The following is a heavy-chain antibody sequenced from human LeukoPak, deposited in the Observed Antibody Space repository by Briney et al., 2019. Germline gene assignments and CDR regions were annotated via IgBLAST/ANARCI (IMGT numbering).Heavy chain of an antibody. D-gene: IGHD3-22*01. J-gene: IGHJ4*02. CDR3: AKDPPKYYYDSSGYGQNDDY. Sequence: GASVKVSCKASGGTFSSYAMSWVRQAPGKGLEWVSAISGSGGSTYYADSVKGRFTISRDNSKNTLYLQMNSLRAEDTAVYYCAKDPPKYYYDSSGYGQNDDYWGQGTLVTVSS. V-gene: IGHV3-23*01. CDR2: ISGSGGST. CDR1: GGTFSSYA.